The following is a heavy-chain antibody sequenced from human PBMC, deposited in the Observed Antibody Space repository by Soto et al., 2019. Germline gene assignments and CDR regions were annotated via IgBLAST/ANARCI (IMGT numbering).Heavy chain of an antibody. CDR1: GGSFSRYA. D-gene: IGHD4-17*01. CDR3: ARHNRDWLTTLRTHYGMDV. Sequence: QVQLVQSEAEVKKPGSSVKFSCKASGGSFSRYAISWVRHAPGQGPEWMGGIINIFGTTNYAQKFKGRDTITATESTSTAYVELSSRRPDDTDVYYCARHNRDWLTTLRTHYGMDVWGQGTTVTVSS. J-gene: IGHJ6*02. V-gene: IGHV1-69*01. CDR2: IINIFGTT.